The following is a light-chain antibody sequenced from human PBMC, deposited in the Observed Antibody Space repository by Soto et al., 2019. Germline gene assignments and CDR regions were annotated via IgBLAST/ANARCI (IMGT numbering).Light chain of an antibody. J-gene: IGLJ3*02. CDR3: QSYDTRPSGWV. Sequence: QSVLTQPPSVSGAPGQRVTISCTGSSSNIGAGYDVHWYQHLPGTAPKVLIYGSSNRPSGVPDRFSGSKSGASASLAITGLQAEDEADYYCQSYDTRPSGWVFGGGTKLTVL. V-gene: IGLV1-40*01. CDR1: SSNIGAGYD. CDR2: GSS.